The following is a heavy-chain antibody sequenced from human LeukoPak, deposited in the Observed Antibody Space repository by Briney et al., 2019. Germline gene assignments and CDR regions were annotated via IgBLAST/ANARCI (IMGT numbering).Heavy chain of an antibody. J-gene: IGHJ4*02. CDR2: ILFDGSNK. Sequence: PGGSLRLSCAASGFTFSRYGMHWVRQAPGKGLEWVAVILFDGSNKYYADSVKGRFTISRDNSKNTLYLQMNSLRAEDTAVYYCAKGGDGDYYRDYWGQGTLVTVSS. V-gene: IGHV3-33*06. D-gene: IGHD4-17*01. CDR3: AKGGDGDYYRDY. CDR1: GFTFSRYG.